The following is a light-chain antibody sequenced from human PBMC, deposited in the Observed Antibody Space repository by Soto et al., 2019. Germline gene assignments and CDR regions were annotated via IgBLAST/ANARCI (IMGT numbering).Light chain of an antibody. V-gene: IGKV3D-20*02. Sequence: ETVLTQSPGTLSLSPGERATLSCWASQSVGSGYLAWYQQKPGQAPRLLIFGASNRATGIPARFSGSGSGTNFTLTISSLEPEDFAVYYCQQRSNWLWTFGQGTKVDIK. J-gene: IGKJ1*01. CDR3: QQRSNWLWT. CDR1: QSVGSGY. CDR2: GAS.